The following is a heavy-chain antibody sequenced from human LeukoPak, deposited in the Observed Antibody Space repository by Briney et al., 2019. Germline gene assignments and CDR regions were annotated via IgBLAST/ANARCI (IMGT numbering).Heavy chain of an antibody. V-gene: IGHV3-15*01. Sequence: GGSLRLSCAASGFTFSNAWMSWVRQAPGKGLEWVGRIKSKTDGGTTDYVAPVKGRFTISRDDSKNTLYLQMNSLKTEDTALYYCTTDQRGYSGYYFDYWGQGTPVTVSS. D-gene: IGHD5-12*01. CDR3: TTDQRGYSGYYFDY. CDR1: GFTFSNAW. J-gene: IGHJ4*02. CDR2: IKSKTDGGTT.